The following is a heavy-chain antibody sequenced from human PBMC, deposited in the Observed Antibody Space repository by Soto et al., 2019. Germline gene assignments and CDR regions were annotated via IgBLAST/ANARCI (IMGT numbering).Heavy chain of an antibody. CDR3: VGLDTKHIYYFDY. V-gene: IGHV4-61*01. CDR2: IYYSGST. CDR1: GGSVSSGSYY. J-gene: IGHJ4*02. D-gene: IGHD5-18*01. Sequence: KTSETLSLTCTVSGGSVSSGSYYWSWIRQPPGKGLEWIGYIYYSGSTNYNPSLKSRVTISVDTSKNQFSLKLSSVTAADTAVYYCVGLDTKHIYYFDYWGQGTLVTVSS.